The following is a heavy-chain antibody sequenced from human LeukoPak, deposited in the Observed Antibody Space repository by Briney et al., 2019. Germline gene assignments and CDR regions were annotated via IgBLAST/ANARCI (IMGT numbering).Heavy chain of an antibody. CDR2: INTNTGNP. Sequence: ASVKVSCKASGYTFTSYAMNWVRQAPGQGLEWMGWINTNTGNPTYAQGFTGRFVFSLDTSVSTAYLQISSLKAEDTAVYYCARRRTITRRAEQDAFDIWAKGQWSPSLQ. D-gene: IGHD5-24*01. CDR1: GYTFTSYA. J-gene: IGHJ3*02. CDR3: ARRRTITRRAEQDAFDI. V-gene: IGHV7-4-1*02.